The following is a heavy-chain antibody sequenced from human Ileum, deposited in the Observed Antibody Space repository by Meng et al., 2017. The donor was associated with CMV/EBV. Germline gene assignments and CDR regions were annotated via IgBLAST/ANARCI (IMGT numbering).Heavy chain of an antibody. J-gene: IGHJ4*02. CDR1: GYSINSRYY. V-gene: IGHV4-38-2*02. Sequence: SETLSLTCTVSGYSINSRYYGGWIRQPPGKGLEWIGCIYHSGSTNYNPSLKSRVTISVDTSKNQFSLKVTSVTAADTAVYYCARIRGSSVVDYWGQGALVTVSS. CDR3: ARIRGSSVVDY. CDR2: IYHSGST. D-gene: IGHD3-10*01.